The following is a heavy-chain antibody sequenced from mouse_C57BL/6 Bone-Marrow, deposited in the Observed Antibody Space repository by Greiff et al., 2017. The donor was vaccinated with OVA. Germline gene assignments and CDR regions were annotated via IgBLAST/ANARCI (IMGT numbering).Heavy chain of an antibody. D-gene: IGHD3-2*02. J-gene: IGHJ2*01. Sequence: VQLQESGAELVRPGTSVKVSCKASGYAFTNYLIEWVKQRPGQGLEWIGVINPGSGGTNYNEKFKGKATLTADKSSSTAYMQLSSLTSEDSAVYFYAREGSGYDDYWGQGTTLTVSS. CDR2: INPGSGGT. V-gene: IGHV1-54*01. CDR1: GYAFTNYL. CDR3: AREGSGYDDY.